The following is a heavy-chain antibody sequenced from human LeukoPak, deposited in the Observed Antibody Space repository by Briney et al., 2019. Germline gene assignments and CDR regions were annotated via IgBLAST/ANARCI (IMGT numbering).Heavy chain of an antibody. J-gene: IGHJ5*02. Sequence: PGWSLRLSCAASGFSFSLYATNWVRQAPGKGLEWVSAISGSGDNTYYADSVKGHFTISRDNSRNILYLQMNSLRAEDTAVYYCHIYCGGDCYSGGWFDPWGQGTLVTVSS. CDR3: HIYCGGDCYSGGWFDP. D-gene: IGHD2-21*01. CDR1: GFSFSLYA. CDR2: ISGSGDNT. V-gene: IGHV3-23*01.